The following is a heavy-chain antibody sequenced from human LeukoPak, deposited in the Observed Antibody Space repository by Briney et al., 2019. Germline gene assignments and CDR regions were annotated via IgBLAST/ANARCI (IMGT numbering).Heavy chain of an antibody. V-gene: IGHV1-69*11. CDR1: GGTFSRHA. D-gene: IGHD1-1*01. CDR3: ARVGRYGTFYFDY. CDR2: ITPKLRTA. J-gene: IGHJ4*02. Sequence: SVEVSCKTSGGTFSRHAISWVRQAPGQGVEWMGRITPKLRTANYAQKFQGRVTITADESTSTAYMELSSLRSEDTAVYYCARVGRYGTFYFDYWGQGTLVTVSS.